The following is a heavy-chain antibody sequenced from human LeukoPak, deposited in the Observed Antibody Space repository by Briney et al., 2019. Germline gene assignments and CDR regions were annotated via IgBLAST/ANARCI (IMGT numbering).Heavy chain of an antibody. D-gene: IGHD3-3*01. CDR3: TTDRWYDFWSGYPPFDY. J-gene: IGHJ4*02. CDR1: GGTFSSYA. CDR2: ISGSGGST. V-gene: IGHV3-23*01. Sequence: SCKASGGTFSSYAMSWVRQAPGKGLEWVSAISGSGGSTYYADSVKGRFTISRDNSKNTLYLQMNSLRAEDTAVYYCTTDRWYDFWSGYPPFDYWGQGTLVTVSS.